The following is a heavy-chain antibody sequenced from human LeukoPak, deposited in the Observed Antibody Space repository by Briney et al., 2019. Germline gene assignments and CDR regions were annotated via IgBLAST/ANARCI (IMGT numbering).Heavy chain of an antibody. J-gene: IGHJ4*02. V-gene: IGHV3-23*01. CDR1: GFTFRNYA. D-gene: IGHD3-3*01. CDR3: AKESNYDFWSGYYNY. CDR2: VRGSGGST. Sequence: GGSLRLSCAASGFTFRNYAMSWVRQAPGKGLEWVSGVRGSGGSTYYADSVKGRFTISRDNSKNTLCLQMNSLRAEDTAVYYCAKESNYDFWSGYYNYWGQGTLVTVSS.